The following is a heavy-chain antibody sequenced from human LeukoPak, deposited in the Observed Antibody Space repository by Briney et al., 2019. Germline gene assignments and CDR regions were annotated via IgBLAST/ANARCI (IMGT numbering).Heavy chain of an antibody. CDR3: ARNYYDSSGYPY. J-gene: IGHJ4*02. V-gene: IGHV1-69*13. CDR2: IIPIFGTA. CDR1: GGTFSSYA. D-gene: IGHD3-22*01. Sequence: SVKVSCKASGGTFSSYAISWVRQAPGQGLEWMGGIIPIFGTANYAQKFQGRVTITADESTSTAYMELSSLRSEDTAVYHCARNYYDSSGYPYWGQGALVTISS.